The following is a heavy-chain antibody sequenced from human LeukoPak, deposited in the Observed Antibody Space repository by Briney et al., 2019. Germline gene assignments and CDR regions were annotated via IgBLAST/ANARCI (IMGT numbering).Heavy chain of an antibody. V-gene: IGHV3-21*01. Sequence: PGGSLRLSCAAYGFTFRSYNMNWVRQAKGKGLEWVSSISSSSSLIYYAYSVKGRFTISRDNAKNSLYLQMNSLRAEDAAVYYCARGETQGSPDDFWGQGTLVTVSS. CDR2: ISSSSSLI. D-gene: IGHD3-10*01. CDR3: ARGETQGSPDDF. J-gene: IGHJ4*02. CDR1: GFTFRSYN.